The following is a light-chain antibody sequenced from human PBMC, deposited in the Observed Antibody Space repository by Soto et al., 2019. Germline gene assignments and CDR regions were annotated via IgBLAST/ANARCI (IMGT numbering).Light chain of an antibody. Sequence: QSALTQPASVSGSPGQSITISCTGTSSDVGSYNLVSWYQQHPGKAPKLMIYEGTKRPSGVSNRFSGSKSGNTASLTISGLYAEDEADYYCCSYAGSSTFVVFGGGTQLTVL. CDR3: CSYAGSSTFVV. CDR1: SSDVGSYNL. CDR2: EGT. J-gene: IGLJ2*01. V-gene: IGLV2-23*03.